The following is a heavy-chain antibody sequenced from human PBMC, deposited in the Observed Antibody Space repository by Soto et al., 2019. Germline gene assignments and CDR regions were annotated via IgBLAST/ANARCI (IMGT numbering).Heavy chain of an antibody. CDR2: ISPYNGNT. CDR3: ARRDGDHVWFDP. V-gene: IGHV1-18*01. Sequence: QVQLVQSGAEVKKPGASVKVSCKASGYTFTTYGISWMRQAPGQGLEWMGWISPYNGNTYYAQNLQGRVTLTTDTSMSTAYMELRSLTSDDTAVYYCARRDGDHVWFDPWGQGTLVTVSS. D-gene: IGHD4-17*01. J-gene: IGHJ5*02. CDR1: GYTFTTYG.